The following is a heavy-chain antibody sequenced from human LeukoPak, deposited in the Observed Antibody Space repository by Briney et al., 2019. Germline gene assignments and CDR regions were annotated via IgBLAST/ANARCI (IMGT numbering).Heavy chain of an antibody. D-gene: IGHD1-26*01. CDR1: GYTLTELS. J-gene: IGHJ4*02. CDR2: FDPEDGET. CDR3: ATGLGWELLSRHFYYFDY. V-gene: IGHV1-24*01. Sequence: GASVKVSCKVSGYTLTELSMHWVRQAPGKGLEWMGGFDPEDGETIYAQKFQGRVTMTEDTSTDTAYMELSSLRSEDTAVYYCATGLGWELLSRHFYYFDYWGQGTLVTVSS.